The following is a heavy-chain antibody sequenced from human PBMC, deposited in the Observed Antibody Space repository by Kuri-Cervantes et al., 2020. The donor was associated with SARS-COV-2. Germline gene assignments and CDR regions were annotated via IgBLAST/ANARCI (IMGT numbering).Heavy chain of an antibody. V-gene: IGHV3-7*01. J-gene: IGHJ6*03. Sequence: ETLSLTCAASGFTFSSYWMSWVRQAPGKGLEWVANIKQDGSEKYYVDSVKGRFTISRDNAKNSLYLQMNSLRAEDTAVYYCAREGTHLSSYYYMDVWGKGTTVTVSS. CDR2: IKQDGSEK. D-gene: IGHD2/OR15-2a*01. CDR1: GFTFSSYW. CDR3: AREGTHLSSYYYMDV.